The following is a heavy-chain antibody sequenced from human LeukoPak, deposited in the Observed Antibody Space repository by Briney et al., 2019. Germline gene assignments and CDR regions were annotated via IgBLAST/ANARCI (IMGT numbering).Heavy chain of an antibody. V-gene: IGHV4-34*12. D-gene: IGHD5-24*01. J-gene: IGHJ4*02. CDR3: HRSKWLQSSFDY. CDR2: IFYSGNT. CDR1: GGSFSGYY. Sequence: SETLSLTCAVYGGSFSGYYWSWIRQPPGKGLEWIGSIFYSGNTYDNPSLKSRVTISVDTSKNQFSLKLNSVTAADTAVYARHRSKWLQSSFDYWGQGTLVTVSS.